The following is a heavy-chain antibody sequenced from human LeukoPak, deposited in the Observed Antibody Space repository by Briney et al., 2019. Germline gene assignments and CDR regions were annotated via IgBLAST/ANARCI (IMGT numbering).Heavy chain of an antibody. CDR3: ARGIQLWLYYYYYYMDV. Sequence: GGSLRLSCAASGFTFSSYAMSWVRQAPGKGLQWVSGISGSGGSTYYADSVKGRFTISRDNSKNTLYLQMNSLRAEDTAVYYCARGIQLWLYYYYYYMDVWGKGTTVTVSS. D-gene: IGHD5-18*01. V-gene: IGHV3-23*01. J-gene: IGHJ6*03. CDR1: GFTFSSYA. CDR2: ISGSGGST.